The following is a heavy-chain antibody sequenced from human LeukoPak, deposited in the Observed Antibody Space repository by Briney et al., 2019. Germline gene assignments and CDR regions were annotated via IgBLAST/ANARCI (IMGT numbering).Heavy chain of an antibody. CDR2: ISGSGGST. D-gene: IGHD6-19*01. CDR3: AQERIGQDGASSGMDV. Sequence: GGSERHPCAASGFPYSSYDGSWVRQAPGKGLEWVSAISGSGGSTYYADSVKGRFTISRDNSKNTLNLQMNSLRAEDTAVYYCAQERIGQDGASSGMDVSERQWTVTVSS. V-gene: IGHV3-23*01. J-gene: IGHJ6*01. CDR1: GFPYSSYD.